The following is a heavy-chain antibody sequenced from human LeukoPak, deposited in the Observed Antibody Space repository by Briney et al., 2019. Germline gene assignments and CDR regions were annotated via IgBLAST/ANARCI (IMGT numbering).Heavy chain of an antibody. D-gene: IGHD3/OR15-3a*01. J-gene: IGHJ4*02. Sequence: GGSLRLSCAASGFTFGDTWMNWVRQVPGQGLEWVANIKQDGSEKFYVASVKGRFTISRDNGKSSPYLQMNSLRAEDTALYYCATSYDMGWLIGYWGQGTLVTVSS. CDR1: GFTFGDTW. V-gene: IGHV3-7*03. CDR3: ATSYDMGWLIGY. CDR2: IKQDGSEK.